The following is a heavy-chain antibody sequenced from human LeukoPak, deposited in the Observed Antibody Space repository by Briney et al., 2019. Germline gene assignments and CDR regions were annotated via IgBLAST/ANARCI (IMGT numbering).Heavy chain of an antibody. CDR1: GSTVSSNY. V-gene: IGHV3-53*01. CDR3: ARETIGYCSSTSCYYYYYMDV. CDR2: IYSGGST. J-gene: IGHJ6*03. D-gene: IGHD2-2*01. Sequence: PGGSLRLSCAASGSTVSSNYMSWVRQAPGKGLEWVSVIYSGGSTYYADSVKGRFTISRDNSKNALYLQMNSLRAEDTAVYYCARETIGYCSSTSCYYYYYMDVWGKGTTVTVSS.